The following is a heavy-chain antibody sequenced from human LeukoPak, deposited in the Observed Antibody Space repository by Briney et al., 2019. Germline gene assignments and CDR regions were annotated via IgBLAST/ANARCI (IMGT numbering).Heavy chain of an antibody. V-gene: IGHV1-69*05. D-gene: IGHD3-10*01. J-gene: IGHJ6*02. CDR3: ARLWFGELRDYGMDV. CDR2: IIPIFGTA. CDR1: GGTFSSYA. Sequence: SVKVSCKASGGTFSSYAISWVRQAPGQGLEWMGGIIPIFGTANYAQKFQGRVTITTDESTSTDYMELSSLRSEDTAVYYCARLWFGELRDYGMDVWGQGTTVTVSS.